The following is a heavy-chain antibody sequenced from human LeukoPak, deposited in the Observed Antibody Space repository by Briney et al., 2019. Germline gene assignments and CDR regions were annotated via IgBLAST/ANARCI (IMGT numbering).Heavy chain of an antibody. CDR3: AKDQDDYGDYSVSYYYAMDV. V-gene: IGHV3-30-3*01. CDR1: GFTFSSYA. J-gene: IGHJ6*02. D-gene: IGHD4-17*01. CDR2: ISYDGSNK. Sequence: PGGSLRLSCAASGFTFSSYAMHWVRQAPGKGLEWVAVISYDGSNKYYADSVKGRFTISRDNSKNTLYMQMNSLRAEDTAVYYCAKDQDDYGDYSVSYYYAMDVWGQGTTVTVSS.